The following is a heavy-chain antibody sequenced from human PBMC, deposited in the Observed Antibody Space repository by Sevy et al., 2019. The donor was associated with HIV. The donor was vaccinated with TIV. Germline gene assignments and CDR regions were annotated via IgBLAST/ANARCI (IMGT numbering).Heavy chain of an antibody. Sequence: SETLSLTCAVYGGSFSGYYWSWIRQSPGKGLEWIGEINHSGSTNYNPSLKSRVTISVDTSKNQFSLKLSSVTAADTAVYYCTRGRGQQLVRYYYYGMDVWGQGTTVTVSS. CDR3: TRGRGQQLVRYYYYGMDV. V-gene: IGHV4-34*01. J-gene: IGHJ6*02. CDR2: INHSGST. CDR1: GGSFSGYY. D-gene: IGHD6-13*01.